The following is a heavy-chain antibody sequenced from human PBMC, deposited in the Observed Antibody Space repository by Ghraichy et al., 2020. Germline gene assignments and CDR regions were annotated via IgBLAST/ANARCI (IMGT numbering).Heavy chain of an antibody. J-gene: IGHJ4*02. CDR1: GGSISSSSYY. D-gene: IGHD5-18*01. CDR3: ARHQTGYSYGDYYFDY. V-gene: IGHV4-39*01. CDR2: IYYSGST. Sequence: SQTLSLTCTVSGGSISSSSYYWGWIRQPPGKGLEWIGSIYYSGSTYYNPSLKSRVTISVDTSKNQFSLKLSSVTAADTAVYYCARHQTGYSYGDYYFDYWGQGTLVTVSS.